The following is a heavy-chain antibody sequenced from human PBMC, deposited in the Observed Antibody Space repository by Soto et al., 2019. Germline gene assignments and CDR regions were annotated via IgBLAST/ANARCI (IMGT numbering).Heavy chain of an antibody. CDR3: ARGARVLMREYYFDY. V-gene: IGHV3-23*01. J-gene: IGHJ4*02. D-gene: IGHD2-8*01. CDR2: INGGDDSK. Sequence: PGGSLRLSCAFSGFTFRSSPMSLVRRAPGKGLEWVSGINGGDDSKHYAESVRGRFTITRDNSKNTLLLQMNSLRAEDTAVYYCARGARVLMREYYFDYWGQGTLVTVSS. CDR1: GFTFRSSP.